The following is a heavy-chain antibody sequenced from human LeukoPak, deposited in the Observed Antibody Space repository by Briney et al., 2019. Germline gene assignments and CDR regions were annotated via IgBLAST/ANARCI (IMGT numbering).Heavy chain of an antibody. V-gene: IGHV1-2*06. CDR3: AMTLTYYYDSSGYLLRAQNDY. CDR1: GYTFTGYY. D-gene: IGHD3-22*01. Sequence: ASVKVSCKASGYTFTGYYMHWVRQAPGPGLEWMGRINPNSGGTNYAQKFQGRVTMTRDTSISTAYMELSRLRSDDTAVYYCAMTLTYYYDSSGYLLRAQNDYWGQGTLVTVSS. CDR2: INPNSGGT. J-gene: IGHJ4*02.